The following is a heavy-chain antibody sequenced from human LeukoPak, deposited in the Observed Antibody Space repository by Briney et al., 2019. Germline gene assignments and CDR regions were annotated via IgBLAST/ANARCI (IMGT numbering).Heavy chain of an antibody. Sequence: PGGSLRLSCVASGFSISSHWMSWVRQAPGKGLEWVAGLKEDVSARNPVDSVKGRFTISTDNAKNSLYLQMNSLRVEDTAVYYCARGPTYGSRSDFLESWGLGTLVTVSS. CDR3: ARGPTYGSRSDFLES. CDR2: LKEDVSAR. D-gene: IGHD3-10*01. CDR1: GFSISSHW. J-gene: IGHJ4*02. V-gene: IGHV3-7*01.